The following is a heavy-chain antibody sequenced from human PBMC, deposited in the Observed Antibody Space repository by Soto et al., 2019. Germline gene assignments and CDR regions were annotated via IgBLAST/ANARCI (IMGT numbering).Heavy chain of an antibody. D-gene: IGHD5-12*01. J-gene: IGHJ4*02. CDR2: INHLETT. CDR3: ARGRGYESFDY. V-gene: IGHV4-30-2*01. Sequence: TSETLSLTCTVSGASISYGNYAWSWIRQTPGKGLEWIGYINHLETTFYNPSFESRLNLSIGRAKNQFSLNLNSMSDADRAVYFCARGRGYESFDYWGQGILVTVSS. CDR1: GASISYGNYA.